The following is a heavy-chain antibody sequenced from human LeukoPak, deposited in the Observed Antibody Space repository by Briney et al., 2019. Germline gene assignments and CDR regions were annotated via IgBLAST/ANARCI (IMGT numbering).Heavy chain of an antibody. V-gene: IGHV3-21*01. J-gene: IGHJ6*04. CDR3: AELGITMIGGV. CDR2: ISSSSSHR. CDR1: EFTFSTSA. Sequence: GGSLRLSCAGSEFTFSTSAMNWVRQAPGKGLEWVASISSSSSHRYYADSVKGRFTISRDNAKKSVYLQMNSLRAEDTAVYYCAELGITMIGGVWGKGTTVTISS. D-gene: IGHD3-10*02.